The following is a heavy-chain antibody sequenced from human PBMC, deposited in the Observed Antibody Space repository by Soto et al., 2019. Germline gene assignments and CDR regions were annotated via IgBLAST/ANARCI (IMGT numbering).Heavy chain of an antibody. CDR1: GGSLSGATYT. CDR2: IFPSGTT. CDR3: ARSREFDY. J-gene: IGHJ4*02. Sequence: PSETLSLTCGVSGGSLSGATYTWNWIRQPPGKGLEWIGYIFPSGTTYYNPSLKSRVTISIDVSKKQFSLSLRSLTAADTAVYYCARSREFDYWSQGTLVTVSS. V-gene: IGHV4-30-2*01.